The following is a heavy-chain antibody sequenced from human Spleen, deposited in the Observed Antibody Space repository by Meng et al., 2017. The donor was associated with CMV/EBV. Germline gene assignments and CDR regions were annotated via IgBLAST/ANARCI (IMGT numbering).Heavy chain of an antibody. CDR2: ISASGRYI. Sequence: FSTYSMNWVRQAPGKGLEWVSSISASGRYIYFADSVKGRFTISRDNAKNSLYLQLNSLRAEDTAVYYCARDYCSTTNCYVGENGMDVWGQGTTVTVSS. CDR3: ARDYCSTTNCYVGENGMDV. J-gene: IGHJ6*02. V-gene: IGHV3-21*01. D-gene: IGHD2-2*01. CDR1: FSTYS.